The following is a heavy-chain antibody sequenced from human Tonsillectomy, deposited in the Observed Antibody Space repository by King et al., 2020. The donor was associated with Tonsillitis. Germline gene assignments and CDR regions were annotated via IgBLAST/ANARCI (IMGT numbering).Heavy chain of an antibody. CDR2: INHSGST. CDR3: AGGVRCPTLTSDPFDY. V-gene: IGHV4-34*01. CDR1: GGSFSGYY. Sequence: VQLQQWGAGLLKPSETLSLTCAVYGGSFSGYYWSWIRQPPGKGLEWIGEINHSGSTNYNPSLKSRVTISVNKSKNQFSLKLSSGTAADTAVYYCAGGVRCPTLTSDPFDYWGQGHLVTLPS. J-gene: IGHJ4*02. D-gene: IGHD4-11*01.